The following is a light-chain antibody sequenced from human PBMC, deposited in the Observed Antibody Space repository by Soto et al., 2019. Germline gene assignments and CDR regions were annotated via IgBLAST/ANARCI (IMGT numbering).Light chain of an antibody. V-gene: IGLV2-14*03. CDR3: CSYADGSIYF. CDR2: YVD. CDR1: SRDVGAYDY. Sequence: QSALTQLASVSGSPGQSITISCTGSSRDVGAYDYVSWYLQYPDKAPQLLIYYVDHRPSGVSSRFSGSKSGNTASLTISGLQAEDEGDYYCCSYADGSIYFFGTGTKVTVL. J-gene: IGLJ1*01.